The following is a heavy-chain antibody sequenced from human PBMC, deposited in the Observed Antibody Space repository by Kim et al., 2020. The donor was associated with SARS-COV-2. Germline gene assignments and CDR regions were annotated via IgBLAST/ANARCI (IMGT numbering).Heavy chain of an antibody. D-gene: IGHD1-26*01. J-gene: IGHJ4*02. Sequence: YNPTLKSRLTISIDTSKNQFSLKMSSVTAADTALYYCARHGRGGNYYFEYWGQGTLVTVSS. CDR3: ARHGRGGNYYFEY. V-gene: IGHV4-59*08.